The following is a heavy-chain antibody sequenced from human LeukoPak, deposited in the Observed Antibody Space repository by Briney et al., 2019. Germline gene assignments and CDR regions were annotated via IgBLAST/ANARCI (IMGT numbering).Heavy chain of an antibody. D-gene: IGHD1-26*01. CDR3: AKTHGGATYAFDI. J-gene: IGHJ3*02. Sequence: GGSLRLSCTASGFTFGDYAMSWVRQAPGKGLEWVSAISGSGGSTYYADSVKGRFTISRDNSKNTLYLQMNSLRAEDTAVYYCAKTHGGATYAFDIWGQGTMVTVSS. V-gene: IGHV3-23*01. CDR1: GFTFGDYA. CDR2: ISGSGGST.